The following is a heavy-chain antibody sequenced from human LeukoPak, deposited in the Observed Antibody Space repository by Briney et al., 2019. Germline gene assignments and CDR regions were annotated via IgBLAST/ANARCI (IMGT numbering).Heavy chain of an antibody. CDR3: AKDYSKTSYYGSGTYYRPKWFDP. CDR1: GFTFSSYG. Sequence: GGSLRLSCAASGFTFSSYGMHWVRQAPGKGLEWVAFIRYDGSNKYYADSVKGRFTISRDNSKNTLYLQMNSLGAEDTAVYYCAKDYSKTSYYGSGTYYRPKWFDPWGQGTLVTVSS. V-gene: IGHV3-30*02. D-gene: IGHD3-10*01. CDR2: IRYDGSNK. J-gene: IGHJ5*02.